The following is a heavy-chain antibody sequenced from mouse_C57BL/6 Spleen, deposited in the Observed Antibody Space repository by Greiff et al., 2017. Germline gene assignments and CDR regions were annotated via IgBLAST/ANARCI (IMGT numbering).Heavy chain of an antibody. CDR1: GYTFTSYW. Sequence: QVQLQQPGAELVMPGASVKLSCKASGYTFTSYWMHWVKQRPGQGLEWIGEIDPSDSYTNYNQKFKGKSTLTVDKSSSTAYMQLSSLTSEDSAVYYCARVLGHYAMDYWSQGTSVTVSS. D-gene: IGHD1-1*01. V-gene: IGHV1-69*01. CDR3: ARVLGHYAMDY. CDR2: IDPSDSYT. J-gene: IGHJ4*01.